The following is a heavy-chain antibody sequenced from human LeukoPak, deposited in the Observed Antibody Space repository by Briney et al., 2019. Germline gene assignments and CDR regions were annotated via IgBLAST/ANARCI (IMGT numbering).Heavy chain of an antibody. CDR2: MNPNSGNT. CDR3: SSYTAAAGTATWLDP. J-gene: IGHJ5*02. Sequence: ASVTVSCTASGYTFTSYDINWVRQAPGQGLEWMGWMNPNSGNTGYAQKFQGRVTMTRNTSISTAYMELSSLRSEAPAVYYCSSYTAAAGTATWLDPWGRGTLVTASS. D-gene: IGHD6-13*01. V-gene: IGHV1-8*02. CDR1: GYTFTSYD.